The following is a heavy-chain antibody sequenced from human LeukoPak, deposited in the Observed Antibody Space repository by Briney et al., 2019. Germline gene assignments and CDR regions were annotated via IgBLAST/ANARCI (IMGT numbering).Heavy chain of an antibody. J-gene: IGHJ6*02. V-gene: IGHV3-23*01. CDR3: AKSELGIDYYYGMDV. CDR2: ISGSGGST. D-gene: IGHD7-27*01. Sequence: PGGSLRLSCAASGFAFSKYWMHWVRQARGKGMEGVSAISGSGGSTYYADSVKGRFTISRDNSKNTLYLQMNSLRAEDTAVYYCAKSELGIDYYYGMDVLGQGTTVTVSS. CDR1: GFAFSKYW.